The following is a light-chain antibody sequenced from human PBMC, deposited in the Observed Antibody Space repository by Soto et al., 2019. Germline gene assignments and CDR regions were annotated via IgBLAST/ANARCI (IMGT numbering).Light chain of an antibody. Sequence: IVLTQSPGTLSLSPGERATLSCRASQSVRSSYLAWYQQKPGQAPRLLIYGASSRATGIPDRISGSGSGTDFTLTISRLEPEDFAVYYCQQYGSPPQTFGQGTKVDIK. J-gene: IGKJ1*01. CDR3: QQYGSPPQT. V-gene: IGKV3-20*01. CDR2: GAS. CDR1: QSVRSSY.